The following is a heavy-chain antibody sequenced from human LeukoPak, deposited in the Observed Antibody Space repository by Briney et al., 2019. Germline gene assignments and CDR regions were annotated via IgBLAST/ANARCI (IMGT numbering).Heavy chain of an antibody. J-gene: IGHJ3*02. CDR2: INSDGSST. CDR3: ARERQQLVPGAFDI. Sequence: GGSLRLSCAASGFTFTSYTMSWVRQAPGKGLEWVSRINSDGSSTSYADSVKGRFTISRDNAKNTLYLQMNSLRAEDTAVYYCARERQQLVPGAFDIWGQGTMVTVSS. CDR1: GFTFTSYT. V-gene: IGHV3-74*01. D-gene: IGHD6-13*01.